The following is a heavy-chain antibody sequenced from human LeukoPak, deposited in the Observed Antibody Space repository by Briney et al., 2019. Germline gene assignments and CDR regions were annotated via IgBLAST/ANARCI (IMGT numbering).Heavy chain of an antibody. V-gene: IGHV3-20*04. D-gene: IGHD3-10*01. CDR3: AREGHYYGSGSYPKTYYFDY. J-gene: IGHJ4*02. CDR2: INWNGGST. Sequence: GGSLRLSCAASGFTFDDYGMSWVRQAPGKGLEWVSGINWNGGSTGYADSVKGRFTISRDNAKNSLYLQMNSLRAEDTALYYCAREGHYYGSGSYPKTYYFDYWGQGTLVTVSS. CDR1: GFTFDDYG.